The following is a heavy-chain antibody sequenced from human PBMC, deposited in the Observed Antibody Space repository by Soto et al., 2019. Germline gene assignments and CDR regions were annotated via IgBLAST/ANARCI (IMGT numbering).Heavy chain of an antibody. D-gene: IGHD3-16*02. J-gene: IGHJ4*02. Sequence: QVQLVEAGGGVVQPGRSLRLSCAASGFTFSSYGMHWVRQAPGKGLEWVAVIWYDGSNKYYADSVKGRFTISRDNSKNTLYLQMHRLRAEDTAVYYCATPGESLGELSLWSLDYWGQGTLVTVSS. V-gene: IGHV3-33*01. CDR3: ATPGESLGELSLWSLDY. CDR1: GFTFSSYG. CDR2: IWYDGSNK.